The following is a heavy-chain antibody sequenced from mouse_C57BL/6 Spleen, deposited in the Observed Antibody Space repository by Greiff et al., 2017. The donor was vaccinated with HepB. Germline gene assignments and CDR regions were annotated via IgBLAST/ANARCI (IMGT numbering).Heavy chain of an antibody. D-gene: IGHD1-1*01. J-gene: IGHJ2*01. CDR2: ISYDGSN. CDR1: GYSITSGYY. Sequence: EVQLVESGPGLVKPSQSLSLTCSVTGYSITSGYYWNWIRQFPGNKLEWMGYISYDGSNNYNPSLKNRISITRDTSKNQFFLKLNSVTTEDTATYYCARENTTVVPYFDYWGQGTTLTVSS. V-gene: IGHV3-6*01. CDR3: ARENTTVVPYFDY.